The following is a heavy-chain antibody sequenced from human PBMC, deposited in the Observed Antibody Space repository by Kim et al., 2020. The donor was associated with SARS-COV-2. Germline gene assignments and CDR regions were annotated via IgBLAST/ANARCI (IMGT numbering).Heavy chain of an antibody. J-gene: IGHJ4*02. CDR2: IIPIFGTA. CDR3: ARGQGHSSSWYPYIFDY. Sequence: SVKVSCKASGGTFSSYAISWVRQAPGQGLEWMGGIIPIFGTANYAQKFQGRVTITADESTSTAYMELSSLRSEDTAVYYCARGQGHSSSWYPYIFDYWGQGTLVTVSS. D-gene: IGHD6-13*01. CDR1: GGTFSSYA. V-gene: IGHV1-69*13.